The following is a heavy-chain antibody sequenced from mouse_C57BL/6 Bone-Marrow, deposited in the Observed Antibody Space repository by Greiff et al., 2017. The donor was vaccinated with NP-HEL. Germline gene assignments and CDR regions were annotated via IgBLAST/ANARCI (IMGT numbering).Heavy chain of an antibody. V-gene: IGHV1-82*01. CDR2: IYPGAGGT. CDR1: GYAFSSSW. Sequence: VQLQQSGPELVKPGASVKISCKASGYAFSSSWMTWVKQRPGKGLEWIGRIYPGAGGTNYNGKFKGKATLTADKSSSTAYMQLSSLTSEDSAVYFCARDYGSTWFAYWGQGTLVTVSA. J-gene: IGHJ3*01. D-gene: IGHD1-1*01. CDR3: ARDYGSTWFAY.